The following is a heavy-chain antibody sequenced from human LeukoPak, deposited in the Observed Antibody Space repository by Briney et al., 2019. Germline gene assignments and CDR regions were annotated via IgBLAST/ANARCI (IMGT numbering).Heavy chain of an antibody. Sequence: ASVRVSCKASGYTFTNYDVNWVRQATGQGLEWMGWMNPNSGYTGHAQKFQGRVTMTRNTSISTAYMELSSLRSEDTAVYYCARGPAASHRNWFDPLGPGNPGHRLL. CDR1: GYTFTNYD. V-gene: IGHV1-8*01. CDR3: ARGPAASHRNWFDP. J-gene: IGHJ5*02. D-gene: IGHD2-15*01. CDR2: MNPNSGYT.